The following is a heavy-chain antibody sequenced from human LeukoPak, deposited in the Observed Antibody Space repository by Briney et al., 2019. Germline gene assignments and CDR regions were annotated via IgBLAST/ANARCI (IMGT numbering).Heavy chain of an antibody. CDR1: GFAFSSYW. V-gene: IGHV3-74*01. CDR2: ITSDGSIT. J-gene: IGHJ4*02. D-gene: IGHD3-10*01. CDR3: AKEKFRGILWFGEGY. Sequence: GGSLRLSCAASGFAFSSYWMHWVRQPPGKGLLWVSRITSDGSITRYADSVKGRFTISRDNAKNTLYLQMNSLRAEDTAVYYCAKEKFRGILWFGEGYWGQGTLVTVSS.